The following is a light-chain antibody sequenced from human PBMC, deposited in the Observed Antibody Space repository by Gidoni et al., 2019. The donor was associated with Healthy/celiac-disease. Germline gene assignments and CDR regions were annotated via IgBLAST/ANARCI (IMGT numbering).Light chain of an antibody. CDR3: QQYDNLPLT. CDR1: QDISNY. J-gene: IGKJ4*01. CDR2: DAS. V-gene: IGKV1-33*01. Sequence: DIQMTPSASSLSASVGDRVTITCKASQDISNYLNWYKQKPGKAPKLLIYDASNLETGVPSRFSGSGSGTDFTFTISSLQPEDIATYYCQQYDNLPLTFGGGTKVEIK.